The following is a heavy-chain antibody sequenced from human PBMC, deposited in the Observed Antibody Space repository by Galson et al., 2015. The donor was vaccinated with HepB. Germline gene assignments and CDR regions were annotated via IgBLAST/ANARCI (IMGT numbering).Heavy chain of an antibody. D-gene: IGHD1-26*01. CDR3: ARGLLVGATYYFDD. Sequence: SVKVSCKASGGTFSSYAISWVRQAPGQGLEWMGGIIASFGTGHYAQKFQGRVTITADESTSTAYMELSSLRSEDTAVYYCARGLLVGATYYFDDWGQGALVTVSS. CDR2: IIASFGTG. V-gene: IGHV1-69*13. CDR1: GGTFSSYA. J-gene: IGHJ4*02.